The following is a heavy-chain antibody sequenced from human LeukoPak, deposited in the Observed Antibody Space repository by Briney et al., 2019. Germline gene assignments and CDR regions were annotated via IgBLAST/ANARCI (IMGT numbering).Heavy chain of an antibody. Sequence: GGSLRLSCAASGFTFSSYSMNWVRQAPGKGLEWVSSISSSSSYIYYADSVKSRFTISRDNAKNSLYLQMNSLRAEDTAVYYCARDTNWNDGGAFDIWGQGTMVTVSS. D-gene: IGHD1-20*01. CDR1: GFTFSSYS. V-gene: IGHV3-21*01. CDR2: ISSSSSYI. CDR3: ARDTNWNDGGAFDI. J-gene: IGHJ3*02.